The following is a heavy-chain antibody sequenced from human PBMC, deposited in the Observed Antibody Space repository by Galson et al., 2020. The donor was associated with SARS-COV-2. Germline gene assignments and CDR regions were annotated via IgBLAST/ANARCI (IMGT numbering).Heavy chain of an antibody. CDR1: GFTFSSYD. CDR3: ARGKYVSSGWYRHFYYFDY. V-gene: IGHV3-13*04. J-gene: IGHJ4*02. CDR2: IGTAGDT. Sequence: GGSLRLSCAASGFTFSSYDMHWVRQATGKGLEWVSAIGTAGDTYYPGSVKGRFTISRENAKNSLYLQINSLRAGDTAVYYCARGKYVSSGWYRHFYYFDYWGQGTLVTVSS. D-gene: IGHD6-19*01.